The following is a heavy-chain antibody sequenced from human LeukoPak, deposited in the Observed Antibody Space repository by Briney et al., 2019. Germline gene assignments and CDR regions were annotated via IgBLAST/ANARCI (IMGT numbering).Heavy chain of an antibody. CDR1: GFTFSSYD. V-gene: IGHV3-48*01. CDR3: ARDPGYGYSGAFDI. Sequence: GGSLRLSCAGSGFTFSSYDMNWVRQAPGKGLEWVAFIVGRGPNTYYADSVKGRFTISRDNAVNSLYLQMNSLRAEDTAVYHCARDPGYGYSGAFDIWGQGTMVTVSS. J-gene: IGHJ3*02. CDR2: IVGRGPNT. D-gene: IGHD2-21*01.